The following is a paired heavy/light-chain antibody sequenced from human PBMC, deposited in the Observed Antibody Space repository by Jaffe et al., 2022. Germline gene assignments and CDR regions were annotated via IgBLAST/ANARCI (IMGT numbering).Light chain of an antibody. CDR3: QQRSNWPSIT. J-gene: IGKJ5*01. CDR2: DAF. V-gene: IGKV3-11*01. CDR1: QSVNNY. Sequence: EIVLTQSPATLSLSPGDRATLSCRASQSVNNYLAWYQHKPGQAPRLLVYDAFNRAAGIPARFSGSGSGTDFTLTITSLEPEDFAIYYCQQRSNWPSITFGQGTRLEIK.
Heavy chain of an antibody. Sequence: EAQLLESGGGLVQPGGSLRLSCAASGFTFTIYPMSWIRQAPGKGLEWVSGVSVSGDDTYHADSVQGRFMISRDNSKNTVSLQMNSLRVDDTAIYYCARDTKARGWEGVFDFWGQGILVTVSS. V-gene: IGHV3-23*01. CDR1: GFTFTIYP. CDR3: ARDTKARGWEGVFDF. D-gene: IGHD6-19*01. CDR2: VSVSGDDT. J-gene: IGHJ4*02.